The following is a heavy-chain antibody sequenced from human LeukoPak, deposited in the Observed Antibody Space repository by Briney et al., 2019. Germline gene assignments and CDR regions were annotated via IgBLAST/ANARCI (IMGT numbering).Heavy chain of an antibody. Sequence: GGSLRLSCAASGFTFSSYGIHWVRQAPGKGLEWVSSISSSSSYIYYADSVKGRFTISRDNAKNSLYLQMNSLRAEDTAVYYCARDSSGSSPYWGQGTLVTVSS. J-gene: IGHJ4*02. V-gene: IGHV3-21*01. CDR1: GFTFSSYG. CDR3: ARDSSGSSPY. D-gene: IGHD6-6*01. CDR2: ISSSSSYI.